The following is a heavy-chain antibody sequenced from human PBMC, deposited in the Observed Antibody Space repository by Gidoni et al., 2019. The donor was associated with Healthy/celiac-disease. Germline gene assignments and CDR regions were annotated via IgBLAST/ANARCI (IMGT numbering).Heavy chain of an antibody. V-gene: IGHV3-23*01. CDR2: ISGSGGRT. CDR3: AKKGEALYCSGGSCYGDYGMDV. Sequence: EVQLLESGGGVVQRGGSLRLSWAAAGFTFSSYAMSWVRQAPGKGLEWVSAISGSGGRTYYADSVKGRFTLSRDNSNNTLYLQMNSLRAEDTAVYYCAKKGEALYCSGGSCYGDYGMDVWGQGTTVTVSS. CDR1: GFTFSSYA. D-gene: IGHD2-15*01. J-gene: IGHJ6*02.